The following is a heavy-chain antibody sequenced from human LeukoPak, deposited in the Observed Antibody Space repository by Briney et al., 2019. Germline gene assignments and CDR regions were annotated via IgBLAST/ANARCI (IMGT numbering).Heavy chain of an antibody. CDR3: AKDPMIVVVAPFDY. Sequence: GGSLRLSSAASGFTFSSYAMSWVRQAPGKGLEWVSAISGSGGSTYYADSVKGRFTISRDNSKNTLYLQMNSLRAEDTAVYYCAKDPMIVVVAPFDYWGQGTLVTVSS. V-gene: IGHV3-23*01. D-gene: IGHD3-22*01. CDR1: GFTFSSYA. J-gene: IGHJ4*02. CDR2: ISGSGGST.